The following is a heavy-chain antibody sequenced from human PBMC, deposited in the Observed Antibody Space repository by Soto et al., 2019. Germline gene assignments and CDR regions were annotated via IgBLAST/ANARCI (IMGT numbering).Heavy chain of an antibody. CDR3: ARLDSGYYDY. Sequence: GGSLRLSCAASGFTFTRYGMHWVRQAPGKGLEWVAVIWSDGSNKYYADSVKGRFSISRDNSKNTLYLQMNSLRAEDTAVYYCARLDSGYYDYWGQGTLVTVSS. CDR1: GFTFTRYG. V-gene: IGHV3-33*01. CDR2: IWSDGSNK. D-gene: IGHD3-22*01. J-gene: IGHJ4*02.